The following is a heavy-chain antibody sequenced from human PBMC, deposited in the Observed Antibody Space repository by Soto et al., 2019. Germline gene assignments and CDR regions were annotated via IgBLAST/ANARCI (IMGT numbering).Heavy chain of an antibody. J-gene: IGHJ6*02. V-gene: IGHV1-2*04. CDR1: GYTFTGYY. Sequence: ASVKVSCKASGYTFTGYYMHWVRQAPGQGLEWMGWINPNSGGTNYAQKFQGWVTMTRDTSISTAYMELSRLRSDDTAVYYCARDCSSTSCYGVRYGMDVWGQGTTVTVSS. CDR3: ARDCSSTSCYGVRYGMDV. CDR2: INPNSGGT. D-gene: IGHD2-2*01.